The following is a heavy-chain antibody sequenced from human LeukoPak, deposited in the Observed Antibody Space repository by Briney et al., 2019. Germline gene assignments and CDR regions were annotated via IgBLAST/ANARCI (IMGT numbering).Heavy chain of an antibody. D-gene: IGHD4-17*01. CDR3: AKVFTVTALYIGFDY. V-gene: IGHV3-23*01. CDR2: ISGSGGST. CDR1: GFTFSSYA. Sequence: QPGGSLRLSCAASGFTFSSYAMSWVRHAPGKGLEWLSAISGSGGSTYYADSVKGRFTISRENSKNTLYLQMNSLRAEDTAVYYCAKVFTVTALYIGFDYWGQGTLVTVSS. J-gene: IGHJ4*02.